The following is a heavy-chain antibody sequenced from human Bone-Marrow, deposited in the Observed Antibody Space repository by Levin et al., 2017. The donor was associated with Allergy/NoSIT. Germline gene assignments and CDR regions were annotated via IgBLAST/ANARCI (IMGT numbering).Heavy chain of an antibody. V-gene: IGHV3-23*01. CDR3: AKDQEYCGGDCQYSYYVFDV. CDR1: GFSFRSYT. Sequence: GGSLRLSCAASGFSFRSYTMTWVRQVPGKGLEWVSSLSGSGGTAYYADSVKGRFTISRDNSENTVSLQMTGLRGEDTAVYFCAKDQEYCGGDCQYSYYVFDVWSQGTTVTVSS. J-gene: IGHJ6*02. CDR2: LSGSGGTA. D-gene: IGHD2-21*02.